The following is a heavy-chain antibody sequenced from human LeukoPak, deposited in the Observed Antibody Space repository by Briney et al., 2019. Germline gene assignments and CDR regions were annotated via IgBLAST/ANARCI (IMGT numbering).Heavy chain of an antibody. D-gene: IGHD2-15*01. CDR3: ARGGGVSCYLPLDS. V-gene: IGHV3-23*01. CDR1: GFTFSTYA. J-gene: IGHJ1*01. Sequence: PGGSLRLSCAASGFTFSTYAMTWVRQVSGKGLEWVSTINGSGGTTYYADSVKGRFTISRDNSKNTLYLQMSSLRAEDTAVYYCARGGGVSCYLPLDSWGQGTLVTVSS. CDR2: INGSGGTT.